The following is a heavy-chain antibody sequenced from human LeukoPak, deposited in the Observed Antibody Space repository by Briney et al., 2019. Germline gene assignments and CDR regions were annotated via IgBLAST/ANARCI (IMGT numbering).Heavy chain of an antibody. CDR2: ISGSGGST. D-gene: IGHD3-3*01. Sequence: GGSLRLSCAASGFTFSIYAMSWVRQAPGKGLEWVSAISGSGGSTYYADSVKGRFTISRDNSKNTLYLQMNSLRAEDTAVYYCAKDLLRAYDFWSGYSSWGQGTLVTVSS. J-gene: IGHJ5*02. CDR3: AKDLLRAYDFWSGYSS. V-gene: IGHV3-23*01. CDR1: GFTFSIYA.